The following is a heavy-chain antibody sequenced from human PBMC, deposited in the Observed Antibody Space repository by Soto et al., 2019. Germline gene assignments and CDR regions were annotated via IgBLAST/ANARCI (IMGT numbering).Heavy chain of an antibody. CDR1: GFTFSGYA. J-gene: IGHJ4*02. V-gene: IGHV3-23*01. CDR2: INGRGGSK. CDR3: AKDSAIIRGVIITLGVFDY. Sequence: GGSLRLSCAASGFTFSGYAMSWVRQAPGKGLEWVSAINGRGGSKYYADSVKGRFTISRDNSKNTLYVQMNRLRAEDTAVYYCAKDSAIIRGVIITLGVFDYWGQGTLVTVSS. D-gene: IGHD3-10*01.